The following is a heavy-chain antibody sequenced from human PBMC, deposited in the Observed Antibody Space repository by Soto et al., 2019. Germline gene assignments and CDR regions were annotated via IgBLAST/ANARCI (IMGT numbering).Heavy chain of an antibody. CDR1: GGSISSGGYS. Sequence: PSETLSLTCAVSGGSISSGGYSWSWIRQPPGKGLEWIGYIYHSGSTYYNPSLKSRVTIPVDRSKNQFSLKLSSVTAADTAVYYCGRELELLWFAPWGQGTLVNVSS. J-gene: IGHJ5*02. CDR2: IYHSGST. CDR3: GRELELLWFAP. V-gene: IGHV4-30-2*01. D-gene: IGHD1-7*01.